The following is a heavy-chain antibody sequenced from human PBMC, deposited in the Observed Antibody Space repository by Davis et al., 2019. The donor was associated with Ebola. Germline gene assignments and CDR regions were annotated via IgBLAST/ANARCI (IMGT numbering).Heavy chain of an antibody. CDR2: ISYDGSNK. J-gene: IGHJ3*02. CDR3: AKEDSGSYRGAPFDI. V-gene: IGHV3-30*18. Sequence: PGGSLRLSCAASGFTFSSYGMHWVRQAPGKGLEWVAVISYDGSNKYYADSVKGLFTISRDNSKNTLYLQMNSLRAEDTAVYYCAKEDSGSYRGAPFDIWGQGTMVTVSS. CDR1: GFTFSSYG. D-gene: IGHD1-26*01.